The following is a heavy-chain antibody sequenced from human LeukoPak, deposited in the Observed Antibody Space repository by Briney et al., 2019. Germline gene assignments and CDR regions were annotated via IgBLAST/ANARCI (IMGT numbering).Heavy chain of an antibody. J-gene: IGHJ3*02. V-gene: IGHV4-39*01. CDR1: GGSISGSTYY. CDR2: IYYSGST. D-gene: IGHD2-21*02. CDR3: ARQSFCADYCHNAFDI. Sequence: SETLSLTCTVSGGSISGSTYYWGWIRQSPGKGLEWIGNIYYSGSTYYNPSLKSRVTISVDTSKIQFSLKLSSVTAADTAVFYCARQSFCADYCHNAFDIWGQGTMVTVSS.